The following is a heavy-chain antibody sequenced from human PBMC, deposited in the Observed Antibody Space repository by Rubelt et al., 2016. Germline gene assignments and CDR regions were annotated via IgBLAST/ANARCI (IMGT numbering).Heavy chain of an antibody. CDR3: GRRDGYNWDDAFDI. V-gene: IGHV1-18*01. D-gene: IGHD5-24*01. J-gene: IGHJ3*02. CDR1: GYTFTSYG. Sequence: QVQLVQSGAEVKKPGASVKVSCKASGYTFTSYGISWVRQAPGQGLEWMGWISAYNGNTNYAQKRQGRVTMTTDTSTSTAYMEMRSLRSDDTAVYYWGRRDGYNWDDAFDIWGQGTMVTVSS. CDR2: ISAYNGNT.